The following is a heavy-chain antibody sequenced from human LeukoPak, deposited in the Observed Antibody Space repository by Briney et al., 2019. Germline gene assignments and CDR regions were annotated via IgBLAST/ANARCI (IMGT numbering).Heavy chain of an antibody. J-gene: IGHJ4*02. CDR1: GFTFSNFV. V-gene: IGHV3-23*01. D-gene: IGHD4-17*01. Sequence: PGGSLRLSCAASGFTFSNFVMSWVRQAPGKGLECVSSITTRGDNTYYAGSVKGRFTMSRDNSRNTVYLQMNSLRAEDAALYYCNYGDFPDCWGQGTLVTVSS. CDR3: NYGDFPDC. CDR2: ITTRGDNT.